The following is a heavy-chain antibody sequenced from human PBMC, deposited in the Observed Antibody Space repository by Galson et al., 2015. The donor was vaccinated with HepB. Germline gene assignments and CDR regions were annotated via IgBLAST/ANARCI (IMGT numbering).Heavy chain of an antibody. Sequence: SLRLSCAAYGFTVSSYEMNCVRQAPGKGLEWVSYISSSGSTIYYADSVKGRFTISRDNAKNSLYLQMNSLRAEDTAVYYCARRELGDIVLMVRTGYGMDVWGQGTTVTVSS. CDR1: GFTVSSYE. J-gene: IGHJ6*02. CDR2: ISSSGSTI. D-gene: IGHD2-8*01. V-gene: IGHV3-48*03. CDR3: ARRELGDIVLMVRTGYGMDV.